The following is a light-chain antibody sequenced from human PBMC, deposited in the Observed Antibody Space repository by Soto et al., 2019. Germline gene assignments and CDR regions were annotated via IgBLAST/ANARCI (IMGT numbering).Light chain of an antibody. Sequence: DIVMTQSPDSLAVSLGERATINCKSSQSVLYSSNNKNYLAWYQQKPGQPPKLLIYWGSTRESGVPDRFSGSGSGTDFTLTISSLQAEDVAVYYCQQYYSTPITFGQGTRREIK. CDR2: WGS. J-gene: IGKJ5*01. V-gene: IGKV4-1*01. CDR1: QSVLYSSNNKNY. CDR3: QQYYSTPIT.